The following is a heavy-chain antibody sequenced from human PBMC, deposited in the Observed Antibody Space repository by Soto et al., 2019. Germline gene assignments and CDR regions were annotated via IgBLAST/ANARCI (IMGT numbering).Heavy chain of an antibody. Sequence: PGGSLRLSCAASGFTFGSYWMHWVRQASGKGLVWVSRINSDGSSTSYADSVKGRFTISRDSAKNTLYLQMNSLRAEDTAVYYCARSPLKTSLYNVDVWGKGTTVTVSS. CDR2: INSDGSST. V-gene: IGHV3-74*01. CDR1: GFTFGSYW. J-gene: IGHJ6*03. CDR3: ARSPLKTSLYNVDV.